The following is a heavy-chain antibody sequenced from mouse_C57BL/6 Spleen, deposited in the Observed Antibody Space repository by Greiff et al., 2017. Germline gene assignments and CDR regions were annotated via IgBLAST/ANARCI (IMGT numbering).Heavy chain of an antibody. Sequence: EVQLVESGGGLVQPGGSLKLSCAASGFTFSDYYMYWVRQTPEKRLEWVAYISNGGGSTYYPDTVKGRFTISRDNAKNTLYLQMSRLKSEDTAMYYCARGSNYENFDYWGQGTTLTVSS. V-gene: IGHV5-12*01. CDR1: GFTFSDYY. CDR3: ARGSNYENFDY. D-gene: IGHD2-5*01. J-gene: IGHJ2*01. CDR2: ISNGGGST.